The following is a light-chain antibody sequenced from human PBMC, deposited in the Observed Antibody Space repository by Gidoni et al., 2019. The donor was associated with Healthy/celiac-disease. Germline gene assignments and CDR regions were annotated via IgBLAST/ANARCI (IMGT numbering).Light chain of an antibody. CDR1: SSNNGSNT. CDR3: AAWDDSLNGWV. J-gene: IGLJ3*02. CDR2: SNN. Sequence: QSMLTQPPSASGTPGQRGTIPCSGSSSNNGSNTVNLYQQLPGTAPKLLIYSNNQRPSGVPDRFSGSKSGTSASLASSGLQSEDEADYYCAAWDDSLNGWVFGGGTKLTVL. V-gene: IGLV1-44*01.